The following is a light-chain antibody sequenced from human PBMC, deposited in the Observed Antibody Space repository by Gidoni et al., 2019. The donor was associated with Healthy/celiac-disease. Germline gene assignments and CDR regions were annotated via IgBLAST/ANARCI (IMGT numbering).Light chain of an antibody. CDR3: QSYDSSNLWV. CDR2: EDN. Sequence: NFMLTQPPSVSDSPGKTVTISCTRSSGSIASNYVQWYQQRPGSAPTTVIYEDNQRPSGVPDRFSGSIDSSSNSASLTISGLKTEDEADYYCQSYDSSNLWVFGGGTKLTVL. J-gene: IGLJ3*02. CDR1: SGSIASNY. V-gene: IGLV6-57*04.